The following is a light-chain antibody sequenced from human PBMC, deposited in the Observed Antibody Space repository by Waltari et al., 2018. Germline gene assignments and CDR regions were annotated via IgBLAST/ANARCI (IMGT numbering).Light chain of an antibody. J-gene: IGKJ4*01. CDR3: QQYGGSPLT. Sequence: PGTLSLSPGERVTLSCRASQSVSRSYLAWYQQKPGQAPRLLIYDASNRATGIPDRFSGSGSGTNFTLTISRLEPEDFAVYYCQQYGGSPLTFGGGTKVEIK. CDR1: QSVSRSY. V-gene: IGKV3-20*01. CDR2: DAS.